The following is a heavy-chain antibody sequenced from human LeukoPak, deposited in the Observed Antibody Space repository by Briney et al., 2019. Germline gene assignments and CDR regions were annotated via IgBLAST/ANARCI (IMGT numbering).Heavy chain of an antibody. CDR1: GFTFSSYA. Sequence: SGGSLRLSCAASGFTFSSYAMHWVRQAPGKGLEWVAVISYDGSNKYYADSVKGRFTISRDNSKNTLYLQMNSLRAEDTAVYYCAKDARQLVTLDAFDIWGQGTMVTVSS. V-gene: IGHV3-30-3*01. CDR3: AKDARQLVTLDAFDI. D-gene: IGHD6-6*01. J-gene: IGHJ3*02. CDR2: ISYDGSNK.